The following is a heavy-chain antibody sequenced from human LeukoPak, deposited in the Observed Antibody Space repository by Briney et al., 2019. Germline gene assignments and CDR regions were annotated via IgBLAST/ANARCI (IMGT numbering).Heavy chain of an antibody. CDR2: ISAYNGNT. Sequence: GASVKVSCKTSGYTFTDYYMHWVRQAPGQGLEWMGWISAYNGNTNYAQKLQGRVTMTTDTSTSTAYMELRSLRSDDTAVYYCARVMGTYSDILTGYPGYFDYWGQGTLVTVSS. CDR1: GYTFTDYY. J-gene: IGHJ4*02. CDR3: ARVMGTYSDILTGYPGYFDY. D-gene: IGHD3-9*01. V-gene: IGHV1-18*04.